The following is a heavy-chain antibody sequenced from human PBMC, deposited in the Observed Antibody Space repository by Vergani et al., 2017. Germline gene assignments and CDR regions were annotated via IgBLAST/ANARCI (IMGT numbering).Heavy chain of an antibody. CDR2: IYTSGST. V-gene: IGHV4-61*02. J-gene: IGHJ5*02. CDR1: GGSISSGSYY. D-gene: IGHD2-2*02. CDR3: ARAYCSSTSCYKENWFDP. Sequence: QVQLQESGPGLVKPSETLSLTCTVSGGSISSGSYYWSWIRQPAGKGLEWIGRIYTSGSTNYNPSLKSRVTMSVDTSKNQFSLKLSSVTAADTAVYYCARAYCSSTSCYKENWFDPWGQGTLVTVSS.